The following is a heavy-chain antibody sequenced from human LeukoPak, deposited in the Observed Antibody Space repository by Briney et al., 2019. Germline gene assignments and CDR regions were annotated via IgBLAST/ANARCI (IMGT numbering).Heavy chain of an antibody. CDR1: GYNFSTYD. J-gene: IGHJ4*02. V-gene: IGHV1-8*02. CDR3: GRTKPDNSEIYD. Sequence: GASVKVSCKASGYNFSTYDINWVRQAAGQGLEWMGWMNPNNGGTGYAQNFQGRFTITRNSSISTAYMELSNLTSDDTAVYFCGRTKPDNSEIYDWGQGTLVTVSS. CDR2: MNPNNGGT. D-gene: IGHD3-22*01.